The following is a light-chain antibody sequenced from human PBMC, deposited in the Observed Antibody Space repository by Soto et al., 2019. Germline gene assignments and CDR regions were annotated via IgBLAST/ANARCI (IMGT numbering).Light chain of an antibody. CDR2: EVT. Sequence: QSVLTQPASVSGSPGRSITISCTGTSGDIGSYNRVSWYQQHPGKAPKLIIYEVTDRPSGVSNRFSGSKSGNTASLTISGLQAEDGAEYYCSSYTNINTRACVFGTGTRSPS. CDR3: SSYTNINTRACV. J-gene: IGLJ1*01. CDR1: SGDIGSYNR. V-gene: IGLV2-14*01.